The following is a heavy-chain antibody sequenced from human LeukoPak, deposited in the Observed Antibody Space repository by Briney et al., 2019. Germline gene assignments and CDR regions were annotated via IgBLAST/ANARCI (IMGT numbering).Heavy chain of an antibody. CDR3: ARSSWYSRNWFDP. Sequence: SETLSLTCTVSGGSISSYYWSWIRQPPGKGLEWIGYIYYSGSTNYNPSLKSRVTISVDTSKNQFSLKLSSVTAADTDVYYCARSSWYSRNWFDPWGQGTLVTVSS. D-gene: IGHD6-13*01. CDR1: GGSISSYY. J-gene: IGHJ5*02. CDR2: IYYSGST. V-gene: IGHV4-59*12.